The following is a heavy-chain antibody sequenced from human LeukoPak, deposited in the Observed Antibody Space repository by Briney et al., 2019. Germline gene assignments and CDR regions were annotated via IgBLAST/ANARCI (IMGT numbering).Heavy chain of an antibody. D-gene: IGHD6-6*01. J-gene: IGHJ6*02. Sequence: SETLSLTRGVSGGSISNTNWWSWVRQPPGQGLEWIGEISLTGLTHYNPSLESRVTVSLDKSKNQLSLNLTSVTAADTAVYYCARGGLVGEQLVSLHRYYYGMDVWGQGTTVTVSS. V-gene: IGHV4-4*02. CDR2: ISLTGLT. CDR3: ARGGLVGEQLVSLHRYYYGMDV. CDR1: GGSISNTNW.